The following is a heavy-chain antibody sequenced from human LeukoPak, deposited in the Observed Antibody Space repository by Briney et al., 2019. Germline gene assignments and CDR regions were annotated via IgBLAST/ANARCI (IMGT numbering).Heavy chain of an antibody. CDR2: ISGSGSNT. D-gene: IGHD3-22*01. V-gene: IGHV3-23*01. Sequence: GGSLRLSCAASGITFSGSGMSWVRQAPGKGLEWVSTISGSGSNTHYADSVKGRFTISRDNSKNTLSLQMNSLRAEDTAVFYCAKGYYYDSSAYNAFDIWGQGTMVTVSS. J-gene: IGHJ3*02. CDR1: GITFSGSG. CDR3: AKGYYYDSSAYNAFDI.